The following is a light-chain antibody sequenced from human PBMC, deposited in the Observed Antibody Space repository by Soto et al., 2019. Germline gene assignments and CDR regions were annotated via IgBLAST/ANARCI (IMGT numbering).Light chain of an antibody. CDR1: QNIDHH. CDR2: AAS. J-gene: IGKJ1*01. CDR3: QQSYSNTWT. Sequence: DIQMTQSPSSLSASVGDRVTITCRASQNIDHHLNWYQHKPGKAPRLLMDAASRMQSGVPSRFSGSGTGTEFTLSINSLQPEDFATYYCQQSYSNTWTFGQGTRMEVK. V-gene: IGKV1-39*01.